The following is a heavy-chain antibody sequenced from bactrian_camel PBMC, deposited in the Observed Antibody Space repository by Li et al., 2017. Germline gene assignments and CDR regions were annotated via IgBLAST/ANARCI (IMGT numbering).Heavy chain of an antibody. Sequence: VQLVESGGGLVQPGGSLGLSCATSGFTFSASWMSWVRQAPGKGLEWVSTINSYGGSAYFADSVKGRFTISKDNAKNTLYLQMNSLKAEDTAVYYCAADLTGWGTYCSGGYCPSGYWGQGTQVTVS. J-gene: IGHJ6*01. CDR2: INSYGGSA. V-gene: IGHV3S1*01. CDR3: AADLTGWGTYCSGGYCPSGY. D-gene: IGHD2*01. CDR1: GFTFSASW.